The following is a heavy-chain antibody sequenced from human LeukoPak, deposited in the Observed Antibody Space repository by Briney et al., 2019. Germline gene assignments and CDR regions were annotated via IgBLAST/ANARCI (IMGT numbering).Heavy chain of an antibody. J-gene: IGHJ4*02. CDR1: GYSISSGFY. CDR2: INHSGST. D-gene: IGHD3-9*01. V-gene: IGHV4-38-2*02. CDR3: ARGSRKGLTGYYIGPHFDY. Sequence: PSETLSLTCNVSGYSISSGFYWAWLRQSPGKGLEWIGEINHSGSTNYNPSLKSRVTISVDTSKNQFSLKLSSVTAADTAVYYCARGSRKGLTGYYIGPHFDYWGQGTLVTVSS.